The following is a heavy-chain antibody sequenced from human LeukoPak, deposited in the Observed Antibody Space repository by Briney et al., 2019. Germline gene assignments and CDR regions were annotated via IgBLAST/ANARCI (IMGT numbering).Heavy chain of an antibody. J-gene: IGHJ4*02. Sequence: KTGGSLRLSCAASGFTFSSYSMNWVRQAPGKGLEWVSFISSSSTYIYYADSLKGRFTISRDNAKNSLYLQMNSLRAEDTAVYYCARDGVAELMSALDYWGQGILVTASS. D-gene: IGHD1-26*01. CDR2: ISSSSTYI. CDR1: GFTFSSYS. CDR3: ARDGVAELMSALDY. V-gene: IGHV3-21*06.